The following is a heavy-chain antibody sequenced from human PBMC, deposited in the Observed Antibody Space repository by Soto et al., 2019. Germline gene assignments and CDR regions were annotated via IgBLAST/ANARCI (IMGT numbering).Heavy chain of an antibody. CDR3: AKDYYDSNGMDV. CDR1: GFTFSSYG. V-gene: IGHV3-30*18. CDR2: ISYDGSNK. J-gene: IGHJ6*02. Sequence: QVQLVESGGGVVQPGRSLRLSCAASGFTFSSYGMQWVRQAPGKGLEWVAVISYDGSNKYYADSVKGRFTISRDNSKNTLYLQMNSLRAEDTAVYYCAKDYYDSNGMDVWGQGTTVTVSS. D-gene: IGHD3-10*01.